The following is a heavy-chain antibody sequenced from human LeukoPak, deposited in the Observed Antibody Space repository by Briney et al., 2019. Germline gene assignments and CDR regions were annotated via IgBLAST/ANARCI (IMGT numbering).Heavy chain of an antibody. D-gene: IGHD3-22*01. Sequence: PGGSLRLSCAASGFTFSSYAMSWVRQAPGKGLEWVSAISGSGGSTYYADSVKGRFTISRDNSKNTLYLQMNSLRAEDTAVYYCAKARSGSSGYYPAFDYWGQGTLVTVSS. V-gene: IGHV3-23*01. CDR3: AKARSGSSGYYPAFDY. J-gene: IGHJ4*02. CDR2: ISGSGGST. CDR1: GFTFSSYA.